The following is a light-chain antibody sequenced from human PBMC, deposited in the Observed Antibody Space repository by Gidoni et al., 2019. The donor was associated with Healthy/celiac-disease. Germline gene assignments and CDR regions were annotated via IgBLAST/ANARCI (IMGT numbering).Light chain of an antibody. J-gene: IGKJ2*01. V-gene: IGKV1-39*01. CDR3: QQSYSTPQT. CDR2: SAS. CDR1: QSISSY. Sequence: DIQMTQSPSSLSASVGDRVTITCRASQSISSYLNWDQQKPGKAPKLLIYSASSLQSGVPSRFSGSGSGTDFTLTISSLQPEDFATYYCQQSYSTPQTFXQXTKLEIK.